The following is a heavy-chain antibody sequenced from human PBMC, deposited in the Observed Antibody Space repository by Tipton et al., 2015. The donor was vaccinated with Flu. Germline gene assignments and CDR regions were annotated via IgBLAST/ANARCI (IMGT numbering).Heavy chain of an antibody. J-gene: IGHJ6*02. CDR3: AKEHLSGSYSGYYYGMDV. CDR1: GFTFSSYA. V-gene: IGHV3-23*01. D-gene: IGHD1-26*01. CDR2: ISGSGGST. Sequence: CAASGFTFSSYAMSWVRQAPGKGLEWVSAISGSGGSTYYADSVKGRFTISRDNSKNTLYLQMNSLRAEDTAVYYCAKEHLSGSYSGYYYGMDVWGQGTTVTVSS.